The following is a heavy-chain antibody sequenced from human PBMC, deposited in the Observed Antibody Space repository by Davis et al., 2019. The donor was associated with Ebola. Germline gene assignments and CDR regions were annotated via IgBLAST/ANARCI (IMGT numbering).Heavy chain of an antibody. Sequence: GESLKISCKGSGYTFTSYWIAWVRQVPGKGLEWMGSFDPEHGGAIYSQKFQDRVTMIDDTSTDTAYMELRSLRSDDTAVYYCARDPLWTPSGRGWFDPWGQGTLVTVSS. J-gene: IGHJ5*02. CDR1: GYTFTSYW. CDR2: FDPEHGGA. CDR3: ARDPLWTPSGRGWFDP. V-gene: IGHV1-24*01. D-gene: IGHD2-15*01.